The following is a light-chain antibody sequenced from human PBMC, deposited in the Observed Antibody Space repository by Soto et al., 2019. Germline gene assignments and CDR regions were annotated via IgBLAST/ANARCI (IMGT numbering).Light chain of an antibody. CDR1: FSDVGGYDY. CDR2: EVT. CDR3: SSHTSGSTRV. V-gene: IGLV2-14*01. Sequence: QSALTQPASVSGSPGQSIAISCTGTFSDVGGYDYVSWYQQHPDKAPKLMIYEVTKRPSGVSNRVSGSTSGNTASLTISGLQPEDEADYYCSSHTSGSTRVFGSGTKVTVL. J-gene: IGLJ1*01.